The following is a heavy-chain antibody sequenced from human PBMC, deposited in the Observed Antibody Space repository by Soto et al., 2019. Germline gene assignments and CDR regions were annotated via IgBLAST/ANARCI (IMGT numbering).Heavy chain of an antibody. D-gene: IGHD1-26*01. J-gene: IGHJ5*02. CDR3: ARDGILGTTQGSWFDP. Sequence: QVQRVQSGAEVKEPGASVKVSCKASGYTFASYGINWVRQAPGQGLEWMGWISGYNGNTKYAQKFQGRVTVTTDTSTSTGYMELRSLRSDDTAVYYCARDGILGTTQGSWFDPWGQGTLVTVSS. CDR1: GYTFASYG. CDR2: ISGYNGNT. V-gene: IGHV1-18*01.